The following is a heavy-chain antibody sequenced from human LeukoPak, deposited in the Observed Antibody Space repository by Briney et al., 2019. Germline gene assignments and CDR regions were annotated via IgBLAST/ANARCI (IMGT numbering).Heavy chain of an antibody. V-gene: IGHV3-23*01. D-gene: IGHD3-10*01. J-gene: IGHJ6*02. Sequence: GGSLRLSCAASGFTVSSNYMSWVRQAPGKGLDWVSGISGSDGSTYYADFAKGRFTISRDNSKNTLYLQMNSLRVEDTAVYYCRSEFLRDGMDVWGQGTTVTV. CDR3: RSEFLRDGMDV. CDR1: GFTVSSNY. CDR2: ISGSDGST.